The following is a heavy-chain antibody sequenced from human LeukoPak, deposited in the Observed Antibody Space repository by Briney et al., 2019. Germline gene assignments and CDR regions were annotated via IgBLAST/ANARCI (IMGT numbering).Heavy chain of an antibody. D-gene: IGHD3-10*01. Sequence: GGSLRLSCAASGFSFKTYSMNWVRQAPGKGPEWVSYIGSSSTGTIYYAESVKGRFTISRDNSKNTLYLQMNSLRAEDTAVYYCAREPVRGEDPWGQGTLVTVSS. CDR3: AREPVRGEDP. CDR2: IGSSSTGTI. J-gene: IGHJ5*02. CDR1: GFSFKTYS. V-gene: IGHV3-48*01.